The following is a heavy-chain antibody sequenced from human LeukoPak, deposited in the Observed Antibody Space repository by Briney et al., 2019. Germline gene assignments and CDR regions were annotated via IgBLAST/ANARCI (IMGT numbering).Heavy chain of an antibody. CDR3: ARRGYSSILRDY. Sequence: GGSLRLSCAASRFTFSDFSMNWVRQAPGKGLEWVSSISSSGSTMYYADSVKGRFTISRDNAKNSLYLQMSGLRVEDTAVYYCARRGYSSILRDYWGRGTLVTVSS. J-gene: IGHJ4*02. CDR1: RFTFSDFS. V-gene: IGHV3-48*01. CDR2: ISSSGSTM. D-gene: IGHD6-13*01.